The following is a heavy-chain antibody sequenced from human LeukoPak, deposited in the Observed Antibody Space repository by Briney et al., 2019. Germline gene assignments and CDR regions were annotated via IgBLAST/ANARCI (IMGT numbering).Heavy chain of an antibody. V-gene: IGHV4-34*01. Sequence: SETLSLTCAVYGGSFSGYYWSWIRQPPGKGLEWIGEINHSGSTNYNPSLKSRVTISVDTSKNQFSLKLSSVTAADTAVYYCARDVSSNYDWFDPWGQGTLVTVSS. J-gene: IGHJ5*02. CDR1: GGSFSGYY. CDR2: INHSGST. CDR3: ARDVSSNYDWFDP. D-gene: IGHD4-11*01.